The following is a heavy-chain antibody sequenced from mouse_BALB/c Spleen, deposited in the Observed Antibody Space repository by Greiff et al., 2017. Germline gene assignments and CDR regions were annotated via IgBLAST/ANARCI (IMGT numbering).Heavy chain of an antibody. CDR2: INSNNGDT. CDR1: GYTFTDYY. D-gene: IGHD1-1*01. Sequence: VQLQQSGPELVKPGASVKMSCKASGYTFTDYYMKWVKQSHGMSLEWIGDINSNNGDTFYNQKFKGKATLTVDKSSSTAYMQLNSLTSEDSAVYYCARGGGSRYLGYFDYWGQGTTLTVSS. V-gene: IGHV1-26*01. CDR3: ARGGGSRYLGYFDY. J-gene: IGHJ2*01.